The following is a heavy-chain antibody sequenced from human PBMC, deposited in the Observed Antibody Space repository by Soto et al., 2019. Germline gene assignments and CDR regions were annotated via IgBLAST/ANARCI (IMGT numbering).Heavy chain of an antibody. CDR2: IGRGVDT. CDR3: AKDCTTTGIHSCSMDV. D-gene: IGHD1-1*01. J-gene: IGHJ6*02. CDR1: GFTLTSYC. V-gene: IGHV3-23*01. Sequence: RGSLRLSCEVSGFTLTSYCMNWVRQAPDKGLEWVSTIGRGVDTYYADSVKGRFTISRDNSKNTLFLQMNSLRAEDTALYFCAKDCTTTGIHSCSMDVWGQGTTVTVSS.